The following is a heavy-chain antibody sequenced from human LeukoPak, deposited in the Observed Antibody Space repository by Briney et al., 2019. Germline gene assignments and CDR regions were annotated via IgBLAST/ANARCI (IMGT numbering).Heavy chain of an antibody. J-gene: IGHJ4*02. CDR2: ISGSGGST. V-gene: IGHV3-23*01. Sequence: GGSLRLSCAASGFTFSSYATSWVRQAPGKGLEWVSAISGSGGSTYYADSVKGRFTISRDNSKNTLYLQMNSLRAEDTAVYYCAKDLSEVDTVMLRWGQGTLVTVSS. D-gene: IGHD5-18*01. CDR3: AKDLSEVDTVMLR. CDR1: GFTFSSYA.